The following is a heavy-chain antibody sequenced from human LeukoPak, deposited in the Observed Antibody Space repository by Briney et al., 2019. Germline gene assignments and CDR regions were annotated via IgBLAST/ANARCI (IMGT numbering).Heavy chain of an antibody. CDR1: GGSISSSDYY. CDR3: ARENSSGPDY. Sequence: PSETLSLTCTVSGGSISSSDYYWGWIRQPPGKGLEWIGIINYSADTHDNPSLKSRVTISVDTSKNQFSLKLSSVTAADTAVYYCARENSSGPDYWGQGTLVTVSS. J-gene: IGHJ4*02. CDR2: INYSADT. D-gene: IGHD3-22*01. V-gene: IGHV4-39*07.